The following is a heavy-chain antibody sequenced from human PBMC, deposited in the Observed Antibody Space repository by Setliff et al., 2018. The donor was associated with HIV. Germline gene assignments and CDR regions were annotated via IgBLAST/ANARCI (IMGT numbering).Heavy chain of an antibody. CDR2: IYSSGST. J-gene: IGHJ6*02. CDR1: GGSISSYY. D-gene: IGHD3-3*01. CDR3: ARIFGDQGYYYGMDV. Sequence: PSETLSLTCTVSGGSISSYYWSWIRQPAGKGLEWIGRIYSSGSTNYSPSLNSRVTISVDTSKNQFSLKLSSVIAADTAVYYCARIFGDQGYYYGMDVWGQGTTVTVSS. V-gene: IGHV4-4*07.